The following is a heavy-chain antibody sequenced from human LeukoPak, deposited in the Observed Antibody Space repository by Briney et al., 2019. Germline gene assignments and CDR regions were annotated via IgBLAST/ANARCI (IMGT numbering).Heavy chain of an antibody. J-gene: IGHJ4*02. CDR2: ISAYNGNT. CDR3: ARLPYDILTGYYGPFDY. V-gene: IGHV1-18*01. CDR1: GYTFTSYG. D-gene: IGHD3-9*01. Sequence: ASAKVSCKASGYTFTSYGISWVRQAPGQGLEWMGWISAYNGNTNYAQKLQGRVTMTTDTSTSTAYMELRSLRSDDTAVYYCARLPYDILTGYYGPFDYWDQGTLVTVSS.